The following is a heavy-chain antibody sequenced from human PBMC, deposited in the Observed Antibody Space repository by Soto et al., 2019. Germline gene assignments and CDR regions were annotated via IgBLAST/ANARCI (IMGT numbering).Heavy chain of an antibody. CDR1: GYTLTELS. CDR3: ATADCIDTSCYADYNGMDV. D-gene: IGHD2-2*01. V-gene: IGHV1-24*01. Sequence: ASVKVSCKVSGYTLTELSMHWVRQAPGRGLEWMGGFDPEDDETMYAQKFQGRVTMTEDTPTDTAYMELSSLRSEDTAVYYCATADCIDTSCYADYNGMDVWGQGTTVTVSS. CDR2: FDPEDDET. J-gene: IGHJ6*02.